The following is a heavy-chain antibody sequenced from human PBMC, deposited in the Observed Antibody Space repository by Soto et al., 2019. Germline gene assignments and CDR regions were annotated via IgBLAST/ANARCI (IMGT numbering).Heavy chain of an antibody. J-gene: IGHJ4*02. CDR1: GFTFSGSA. Sequence: EVQLVESGGGLVQPGGSLKLSCAVSGFTFSGSAMHWVRQASGKGLEWVGRIRSKANSYATAYAASVKGRFTISRDDSKNTAYLQMNSLKTEDTAVYYCTASSGYSYELAAACWGQGTLVTVSS. CDR3: TASSGYSYELAAAC. CDR2: IRSKANSYAT. V-gene: IGHV3-73*02. D-gene: IGHD5-18*01.